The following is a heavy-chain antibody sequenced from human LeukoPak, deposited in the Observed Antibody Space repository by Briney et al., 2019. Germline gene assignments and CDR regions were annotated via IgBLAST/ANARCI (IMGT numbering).Heavy chain of an antibody. CDR1: GYTFTSYY. CDR3: ARGPRPDSSGWYTGGAFDI. D-gene: IGHD6-19*01. CDR2: INPSGGST. J-gene: IGHJ3*02. V-gene: IGHV1-46*01. Sequence: GASVKVSCKASGYTFTSYYMHWVRQAPGQGLEWMGIINPSGGSTSYAQKFQGRVTMTRDTSTRQVYMALSSLRSEDTAVYYCARGPRPDSSGWYTGGAFDIWGQGTMVTVSS.